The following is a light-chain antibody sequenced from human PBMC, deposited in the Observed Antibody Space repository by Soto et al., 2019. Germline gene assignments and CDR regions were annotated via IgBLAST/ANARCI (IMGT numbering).Light chain of an antibody. CDR2: EVS. J-gene: IGLJ2*01. V-gene: IGLV2-14*01. Sequence: QSALTQPASVSGSPGQSITISCTGTNSDVDDYHYVSWYQQHPGKAPKLIIYEVSNRPSGVSNRFSGSKSGDTASLTISGLQAEDEADYYCSSYTSSSTLVVFGGGTKVTVL. CDR1: NSDVDDYHY. CDR3: SSYTSSSTLVV.